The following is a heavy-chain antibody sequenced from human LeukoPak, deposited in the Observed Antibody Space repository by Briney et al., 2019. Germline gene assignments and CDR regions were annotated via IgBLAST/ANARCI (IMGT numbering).Heavy chain of an antibody. CDR1: GFTFSKFP. Sequence: PAGSLRLSCAASGFTFSKFPMGWVCQAPWRGREWVSAISAYCDVTFYADSLRGRFTISRDNSKNTLYLQINSLRAEDTAVYYCAKDQYSRRPISHDYWGEGTLVTVSS. J-gene: IGHJ4*02. D-gene: IGHD5-12*01. CDR3: AKDQYSRRPISHDY. CDR2: ISAYCDVT. V-gene: IGHV3-23*01.